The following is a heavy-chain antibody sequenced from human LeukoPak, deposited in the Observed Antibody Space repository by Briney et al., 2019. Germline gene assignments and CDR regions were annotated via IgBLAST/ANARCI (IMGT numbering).Heavy chain of an antibody. V-gene: IGHV4-4*07. Sequence: PSETLSLTCTVSLGSINNYYWSWIRQPAGKGLEWIGRIYKSGTTYYCPSLQSRVTMSIDTSKNQFSLRLSAVTAADTAIYYCARVFGGNSLDHWGQGILVAVSS. D-gene: IGHD4-23*01. CDR2: IYKSGTT. J-gene: IGHJ4*02. CDR3: ARVFGGNSLDH. CDR1: LGSINNYY.